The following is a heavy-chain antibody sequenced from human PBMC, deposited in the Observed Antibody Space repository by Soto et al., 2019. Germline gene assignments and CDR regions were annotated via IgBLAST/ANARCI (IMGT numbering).Heavy chain of an antibody. J-gene: IGHJ4*02. CDR1: GGSISSGDYY. Sequence: QVQLQESGPGLVKPSQTLSLTCTVSGGSISSGDYYWSWIRQPPGKGLEWIGYIYHSGSTYYNPSLKSRLTISGDTSKNQFSLKLSSVTAADTAVYYCTREQTRSHYFDYWGQGTLVTVSS. V-gene: IGHV4-30-4*01. CDR2: IYHSGST. CDR3: TREQTRSHYFDY.